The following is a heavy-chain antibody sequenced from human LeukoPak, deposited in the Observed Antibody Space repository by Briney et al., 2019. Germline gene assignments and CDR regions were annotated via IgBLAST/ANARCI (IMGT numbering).Heavy chain of an antibody. Sequence: SETLSLTCAVYGGSFCGYYWSWIRQPPGKGLEWIGEINHSGSTNYNPSLKSRVTISVDTSKNQFSLKLSSVTAADTAVYYCARGTSSSWLDYWGQGTLVTVSS. CDR3: ARGTSSSWLDY. CDR2: INHSGST. CDR1: GGSFCGYY. D-gene: IGHD6-13*01. V-gene: IGHV4-34*01. J-gene: IGHJ4*02.